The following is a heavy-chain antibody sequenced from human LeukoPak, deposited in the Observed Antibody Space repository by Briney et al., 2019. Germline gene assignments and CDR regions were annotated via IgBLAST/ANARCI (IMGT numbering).Heavy chain of an antibody. J-gene: IGHJ4*02. V-gene: IGHV3-9*01. Sequence: GGSLRLSCAASGFTFHHYAMHWVRQAPGKGLEWVSGISWNSNSVDYAASVKGRFTISRDSAKNSLYLQMNSLRAEDTAVYYCARAHYDSSGCLFGYWGQGTLVTVSS. D-gene: IGHD3-22*01. CDR2: ISWNSNSV. CDR1: GFTFHHYA. CDR3: ARAHYDSSGCLFGY.